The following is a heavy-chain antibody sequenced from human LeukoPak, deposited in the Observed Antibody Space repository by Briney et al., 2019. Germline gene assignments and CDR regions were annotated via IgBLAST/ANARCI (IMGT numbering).Heavy chain of an antibody. V-gene: IGHV3-30*04. CDR1: GFTFSSYA. J-gene: IGHJ4*02. CDR2: ISYDGSNK. Sequence: PGGSLRLSCAASGFTFSSYAMHWVRQAPGKGLEWVAVISYDGSNKYYADSVKGRFTISRDSAKNSLYLQMNSLRAEDTAVYYCARESLRRGGYSYGDKSFDYWGQGTLVTVSS. CDR3: ARESLRRGGYSYGDKSFDY. D-gene: IGHD5-18*01.